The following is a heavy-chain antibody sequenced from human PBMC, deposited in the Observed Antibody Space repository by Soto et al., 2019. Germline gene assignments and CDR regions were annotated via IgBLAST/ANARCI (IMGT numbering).Heavy chain of an antibody. D-gene: IGHD6-19*01. CDR2: IYYSGST. Sequence: PSETLSLTCTVSGGSFSSGGYYWSWIRQLPGKGLEWIGYIYYSGSTYYNPSLKSRITISLDTSKNQFSLKLSSVTAADTAVYYCARGFSGWYYFDYWGQGTLVTVSS. V-gene: IGHV4-61*08. J-gene: IGHJ4*02. CDR1: GGSFSSGGYY. CDR3: ARGFSGWYYFDY.